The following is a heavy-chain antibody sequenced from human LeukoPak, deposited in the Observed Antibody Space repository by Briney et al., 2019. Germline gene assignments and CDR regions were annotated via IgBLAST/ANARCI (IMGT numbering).Heavy chain of an antibody. J-gene: IGHJ4*02. CDR2: IYPGDSNT. Sequence: GESLKISFKGSGYSFASYWIGWVRQMPGQGLEWMGIIYPGDSNTKYSPSFQGQVTFSADKSSSTAYLQWSSLRTSDTAIYHCARSKYYYDSSPYYLFDYWGQGTLVTVSS. D-gene: IGHD3-22*01. CDR1: GYSFASYW. CDR3: ARSKYYYDSSPYYLFDY. V-gene: IGHV5-51*01.